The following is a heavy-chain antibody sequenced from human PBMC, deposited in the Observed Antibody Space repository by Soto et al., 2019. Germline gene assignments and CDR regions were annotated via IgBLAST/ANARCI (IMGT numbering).Heavy chain of an antibody. D-gene: IGHD3-22*01. CDR2: IIPIFGIV. Sequence: QVQLVQSGAEVKKPGSSVKVSCKASRGTLSSSAISWVRQAPGQGLEWMGGIIPIFGIVNYAQNFRGRVTITADESTSTAYIELNSLRSEDTAVYYCARVAKYDRSGYLNCCPLDYWGQGSLVIVSS. CDR3: ARVAKYDRSGYLNCCPLDY. CDR1: RGTLSSSA. J-gene: IGHJ4*02. V-gene: IGHV1-69*01.